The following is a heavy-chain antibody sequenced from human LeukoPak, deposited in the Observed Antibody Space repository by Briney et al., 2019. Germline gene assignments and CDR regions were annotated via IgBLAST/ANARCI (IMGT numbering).Heavy chain of an antibody. CDR1: GFTFSSYW. CDR3: ARGGWLPFSPFDY. CDR2: IKQDASEK. J-gene: IGHJ4*02. Sequence: TGGSLRLSCAASGFTFSSYWMSWVRQAPGKGLEWVANIKQDASEKYYVDSVKGRFTISRDNAKNSLYLQMNSLRAEDTAVYYCARGGWLPFSPFDYWGQGTLVTVSS. V-gene: IGHV3-7*01. D-gene: IGHD5-24*01.